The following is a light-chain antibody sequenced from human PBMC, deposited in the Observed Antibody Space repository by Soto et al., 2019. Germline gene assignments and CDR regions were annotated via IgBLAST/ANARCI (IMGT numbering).Light chain of an antibody. J-gene: IGKJ1*01. CDR3: QKYGRAPWT. Sequence: EIVLTQSPGTLPLSPGKRATLSCRASQSVNNNYLAWYQQKPGQSPRLLIYAASNRARGIPDRFRGSGSGTAVTLTVSSLEPEDFAVYYGQKYGRAPWTFGQGTKVEI. V-gene: IGKV3-20*01. CDR1: QSVNNNY. CDR2: AAS.